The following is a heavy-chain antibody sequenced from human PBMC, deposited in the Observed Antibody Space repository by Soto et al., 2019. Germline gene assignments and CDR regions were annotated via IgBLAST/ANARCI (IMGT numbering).Heavy chain of an antibody. J-gene: IGHJ6*02. CDR2: INPSGGST. CDR3: ARVLKSDFDWPNGMDA. V-gene: IGHV1-46*01. D-gene: IGHD3-9*01. Sequence: GASVKVSCKASGYTFTSYYMHWVRQAPGQGLEWMGIINPSGGSTSYAQKFQGRVTMTRDTSTSTVYRELSSLRFEDTAVYYCARVLKSDFDWPNGMDAWGQGTTVTVSS. CDR1: GYTFTSYY.